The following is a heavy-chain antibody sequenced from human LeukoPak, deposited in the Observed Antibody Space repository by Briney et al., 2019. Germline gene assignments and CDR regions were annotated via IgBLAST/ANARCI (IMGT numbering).Heavy chain of an antibody. CDR1: GFTFSSYG. CDR2: ISYDGSNK. Sequence: GGSLRLSCAASGFTFSSYGMHWVRQAPGKGLEWVAVISYDGSNKYYADSVKGRFTISRDNSKNTLYLQMNSLRAEDTAVYYCAKDHRGSSGWYGFDYWGQGTLVTVSS. D-gene: IGHD6-19*01. J-gene: IGHJ4*02. V-gene: IGHV3-30*18. CDR3: AKDHRGSSGWYGFDY.